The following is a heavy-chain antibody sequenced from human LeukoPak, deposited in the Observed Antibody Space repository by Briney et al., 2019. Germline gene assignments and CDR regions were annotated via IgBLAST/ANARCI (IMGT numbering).Heavy chain of an antibody. V-gene: IGHV3-30*02. CDR1: GFTFRNLD. CDR2: VENDGGTK. J-gene: IGHJ4*02. CDR3: TTVGGWLLFYIY. Sequence: PGGSLRLSCAASGFTFRNLDMHWVRQAPGKGLEWVAFVENDGGTKYYADSVKGRFTISRDNSKNTLYLQMNSLKTEDTAVYYCTTVGGWLLFYIYWGQGTLVTVSS. D-gene: IGHD5-18*01.